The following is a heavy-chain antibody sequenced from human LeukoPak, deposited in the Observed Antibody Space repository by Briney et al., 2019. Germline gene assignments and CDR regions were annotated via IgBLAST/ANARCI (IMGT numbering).Heavy chain of an antibody. CDR2: IVVGSGNT. CDR3: AADEAYCGGDCSYGMDV. D-gene: IGHD2-21*01. J-gene: IGHJ6*02. CDR1: GFTFTSPA. V-gene: IGHV1-58*02. Sequence: ASVKVSCKASGFTFTSPAMQWVRQARGQRLEWIGWIVVGSGNTNYAQKFQERVTITRDMSTSTAYMELSSLRSEDTAVYYCAADEAYCGGDCSYGMDVWGQGTTVTVSS.